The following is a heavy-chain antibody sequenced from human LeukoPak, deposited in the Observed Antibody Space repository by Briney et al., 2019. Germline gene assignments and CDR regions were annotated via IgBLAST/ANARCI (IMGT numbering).Heavy chain of an antibody. CDR1: GLTFSDFH. V-gene: IGHV3-11*01. J-gene: IGHJ3*02. CDR2: SSTSGSTI. Sequence: GGSLGLSCAASGLTFSDFHMCWIRQAPGKGLEWVSFSSTSGSTIFYADSVKGRFTISRDNAKNSLYLQMNSLRAEDTAVYYCARERADALDIWGPGTMVTVSS. CDR3: ARERADALDI.